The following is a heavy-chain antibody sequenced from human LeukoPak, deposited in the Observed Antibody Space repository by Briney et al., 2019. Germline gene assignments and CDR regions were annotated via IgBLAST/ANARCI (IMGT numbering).Heavy chain of an antibody. V-gene: IGHV1-2*02. CDR2: INPNSGGT. Sequence: ASVKVSCKASGYTFTGYYMHWVRQAPGQGLEWMGWINPNSGGTNNAQKFQGRVTMTRDTSISTAYMELSRLRSDDTAVYYCARVEYYYDSSGYYLSDWGQGTLVTVSS. J-gene: IGHJ4*02. D-gene: IGHD3-22*01. CDR1: GYTFTGYY. CDR3: ARVEYYYDSSGYYLSD.